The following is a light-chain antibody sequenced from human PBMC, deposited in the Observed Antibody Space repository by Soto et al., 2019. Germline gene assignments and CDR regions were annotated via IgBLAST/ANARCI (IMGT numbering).Light chain of an antibody. V-gene: IGKV3-20*01. J-gene: IGKJ1*01. CDR3: VYFDHPPSTWT. Sequence: EIVLTQSPGTLSLSPGERATLSCRASQSVNSRYLAWYQHKPGQAPRLLIYGASSSATGIPDRFSGSASGADFTLILARLEPQDSAVYYCVYFDHPPSTWTFGQGTKVDI. CDR2: GAS. CDR1: QSVNSRY.